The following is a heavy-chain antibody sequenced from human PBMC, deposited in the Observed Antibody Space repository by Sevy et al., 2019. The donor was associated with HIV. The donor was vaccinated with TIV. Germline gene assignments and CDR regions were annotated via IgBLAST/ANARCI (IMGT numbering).Heavy chain of an antibody. Sequence: GGSLRLSCAASGFTFSSYSMNWVRQAPGKGLEWVSSISSSSSYIYYADSVKGRFTISRDNAKNSLYLQMNSLRAEDTAVYYCARDGGSGYYFDLDYWGQGTLVTVSS. V-gene: IGHV3-21*01. CDR3: ARDGGSGYYFDLDY. CDR1: GFTFSSYS. CDR2: ISSSSSYI. J-gene: IGHJ4*02. D-gene: IGHD3-3*01.